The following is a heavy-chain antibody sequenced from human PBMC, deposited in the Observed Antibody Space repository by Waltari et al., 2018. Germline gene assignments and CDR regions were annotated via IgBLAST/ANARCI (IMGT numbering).Heavy chain of an antibody. CDR3: VKDGDYSLPAYDAFDI. D-gene: IGHD4-17*01. Sequence: EVQLVESGGGLVQPGGSLRLSCAASAFPLSRYWMSWVRQAPGKGPEWVANIMTDGSEEYYVDSVRGRFTISRDNAKNSLYLQMNSLRPEDTAVYYCVKDGDYSLPAYDAFDIWGPGTMVSVSS. V-gene: IGHV3-7*04. CDR2: IMTDGSEE. J-gene: IGHJ3*02. CDR1: AFPLSRYW.